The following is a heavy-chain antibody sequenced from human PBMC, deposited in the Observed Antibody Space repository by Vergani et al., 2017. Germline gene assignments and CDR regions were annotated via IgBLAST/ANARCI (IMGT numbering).Heavy chain of an antibody. Sequence: QVQLVQSGAEVKKPGASVKVSCKASGYTFTSYYMHWVRQAPGQGLEWMGIIKPSGGSTSYAQKFQGRVTMTRDTSTSTVYMELSSLRSEDTAVYYCARGGITIFGVVTPLDYWGQGTLVTVSS. D-gene: IGHD3-3*01. CDR1: GYTFTSYY. J-gene: IGHJ4*02. CDR3: ARGGITIFGVVTPLDY. CDR2: IKPSGGST. V-gene: IGHV1-46*01.